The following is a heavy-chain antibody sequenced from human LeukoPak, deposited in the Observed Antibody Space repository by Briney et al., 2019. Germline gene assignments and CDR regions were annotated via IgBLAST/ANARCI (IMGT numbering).Heavy chain of an antibody. V-gene: IGHV4-34*01. CDR3: ASVRGPWAYDSSGYYDY. Sequence: SETLSLTCTVSGGSISSYYWSWIRQPPGKGLEWIGEINHSGSTNYNPSLKSRVTISVDTSKNQFSLKLSSVTAADTAVYYCASVRGPWAYDSSGYYDYWGQGTLVTVSS. J-gene: IGHJ4*02. CDR2: INHSGST. D-gene: IGHD3-22*01. CDR1: GGSISSYY.